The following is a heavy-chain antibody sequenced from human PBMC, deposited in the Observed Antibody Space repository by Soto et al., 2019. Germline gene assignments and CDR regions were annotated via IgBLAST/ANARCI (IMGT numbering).Heavy chain of an antibody. D-gene: IGHD4-17*01. Sequence: GASVKVSCKASGYTFTSYYMHWVRQAPGQGLGWMGIINPSGGSTSYAQKFQGRVTMTRDTSTSTVYMELSSLRSEDTAVYYCATGGVTTNYYYYGMDVWGQGTTVTVSS. CDR2: INPSGGST. J-gene: IGHJ6*02. V-gene: IGHV1-46*01. CDR3: ATGGVTTNYYYYGMDV. CDR1: GYTFTSYY.